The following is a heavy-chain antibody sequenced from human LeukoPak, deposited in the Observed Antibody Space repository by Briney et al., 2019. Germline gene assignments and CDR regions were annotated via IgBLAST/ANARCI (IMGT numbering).Heavy chain of an antibody. CDR3: ARDVIAAAGGDAFDL. V-gene: IGHV3-21*01. J-gene: IGHJ3*01. CDR2: ISSSSSYI. CDR1: GFNFNSYS. Sequence: GGSLRLSCAASGFNFNSYSMSWVRQAPGKGLEWVSAISSSSSYIYSADSVKGRFTNSRDNAENSLYLQMNSLRDEDTAVYYCARDVIAAAGGDAFDLWGQGTLVTVSS. D-gene: IGHD6-13*01.